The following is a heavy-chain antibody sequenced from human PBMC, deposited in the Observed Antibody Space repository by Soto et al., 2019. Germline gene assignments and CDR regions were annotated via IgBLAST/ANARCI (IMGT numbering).Heavy chain of an antibody. J-gene: IGHJ3*02. Sequence: GASVKVSCKASGYTFTSYDNNWVRQATGQRLEWMGWMNPNSGNTGYAQKFQGRVTMTRNTSISTAYMELSSLRSEDTAVYYCARVLYCSSTSCYFEMDDAFDIWGQGTMVTVSS. CDR1: GYTFTSYD. CDR2: MNPNSGNT. V-gene: IGHV1-8*01. CDR3: ARVLYCSSTSCYFEMDDAFDI. D-gene: IGHD2-2*01.